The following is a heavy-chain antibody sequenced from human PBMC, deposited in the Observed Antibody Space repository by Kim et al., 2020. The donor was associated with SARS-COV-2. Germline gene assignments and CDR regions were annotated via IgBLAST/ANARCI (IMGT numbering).Heavy chain of an antibody. Sequence: GGSLRLSCVASGFSFSSCDMHWVHQASGKGLEWVSGIGTGGDTYYPDSVKGRFTISRENAKNSLFLQMNSLTAGDTAVYYCARVAAAGNFERDYWGQGTLVTVSS. CDR3: ARVAAAGNFERDY. CDR2: IGTGGDT. V-gene: IGHV3-13*04. D-gene: IGHD6-13*01. CDR1: GFSFSSCD. J-gene: IGHJ4*02.